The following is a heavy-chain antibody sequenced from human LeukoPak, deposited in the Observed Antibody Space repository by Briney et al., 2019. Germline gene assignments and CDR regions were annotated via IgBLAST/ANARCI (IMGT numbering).Heavy chain of an antibody. Sequence: PGGSLRLSCAASGFTVSSNYMNWVGQAPGRGVEWVSVIYPDDRTYYEDSVNDRFTISRYNSKNKQYLQMNSLRAEDTGVYYSARDQRTGGGWYYLNYSDAFDIWGQGTMVTVSS. CDR1: GFTVSSNY. V-gene: IGHV3-66*01. J-gene: IGHJ3*02. CDR3: ARDQRTGGGWYYLNYSDAFDI. D-gene: IGHD6-19*01. CDR2: IYPDDRT.